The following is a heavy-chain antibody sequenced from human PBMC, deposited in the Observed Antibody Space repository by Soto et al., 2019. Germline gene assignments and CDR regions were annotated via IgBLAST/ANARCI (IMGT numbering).Heavy chain of an antibody. CDR1: GFTFSSYA. Sequence: EVQLLESGGGLVQPGGSLRLSCAASGFTFSSYAMSWVRQAPGKGLEWVSAISGSGGSTYYADSVKGRFTISRDNSKNTLYLQMNSLRAEDTAVYYCANSRLVRIDYYYYGMDVWGQGTTVTVSS. J-gene: IGHJ6*02. V-gene: IGHV3-23*01. D-gene: IGHD6-19*01. CDR2: ISGSGGST. CDR3: ANSRLVRIDYYYYGMDV.